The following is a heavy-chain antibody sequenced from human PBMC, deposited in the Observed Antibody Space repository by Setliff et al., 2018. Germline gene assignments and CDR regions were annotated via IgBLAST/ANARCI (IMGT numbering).Heavy chain of an antibody. Sequence: GESLKISCKGSGYSFTSYWIAWVRQTPGKGLEWMGIIYPGDSDTRYSPSFQGQVTISADKSLSTAYLQWSSLQASDTAMYYCARPSYCGGGYCYSSPYFFDYWGQGTLVTVSS. CDR1: GYSFTSYW. CDR2: IYPGDSDT. J-gene: IGHJ4*02. D-gene: IGHD2-15*01. V-gene: IGHV5-51*01. CDR3: ARPSYCGGGYCYSSPYFFDY.